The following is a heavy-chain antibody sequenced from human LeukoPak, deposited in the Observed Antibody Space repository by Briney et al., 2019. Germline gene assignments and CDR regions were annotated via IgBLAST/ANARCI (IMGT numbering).Heavy chain of an antibody. D-gene: IGHD6-19*01. V-gene: IGHV3-23*01. CDR3: AKGRIAVAHYYGMDV. CDR2: ISGSGGST. J-gene: IGHJ6*02. Sequence: PGGSLRLSCAASGFTFSSYAMSWVRQAPGKGLEWVSAISGSGGSTYYADSVKGRFTISRDNSKNTLYLQMNSLRAEDTAIYYCAKGRIAVAHYYGMDVWGQGTTVTVSS. CDR1: GFTFSSYA.